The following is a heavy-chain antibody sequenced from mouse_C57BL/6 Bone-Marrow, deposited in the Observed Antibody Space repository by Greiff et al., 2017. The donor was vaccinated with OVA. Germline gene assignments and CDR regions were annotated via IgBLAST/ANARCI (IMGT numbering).Heavy chain of an antibody. CDR1: GFTFSDYG. CDR2: ISSGSSTI. V-gene: IGHV5-17*01. J-gene: IGHJ1*03. Sequence: EVKLVESGGGLVKPGGSLKLSCAASGFTFSDYGMHWVRQAPAKGLEWVAYISSGSSTIYYADTVKGRFTISRDNAKNTLFLQMTSLRSEDTAMYYCARSVGYLWYCDVWGTGTTVTVSS. CDR3: ARSVGYLWYCDV. D-gene: IGHD2-3*01.